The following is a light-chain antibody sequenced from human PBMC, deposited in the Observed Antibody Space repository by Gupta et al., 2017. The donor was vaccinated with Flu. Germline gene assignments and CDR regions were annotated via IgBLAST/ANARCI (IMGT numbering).Light chain of an antibody. CDR2: ASS. CDR1: QNVNIY. CDR3: QQSFNTPWT. J-gene: IGKJ1*01. Sequence: DIQMTQSPVSLSASVGDRVTISCRASQNVNIYLNWYQQKPGEAPDLLIYASSRLESGVPSRFSGSGSGTDFTLTISSLQPEDFATYYCQQSFNTPWTFGQGTKVDI. V-gene: IGKV1-39*01.